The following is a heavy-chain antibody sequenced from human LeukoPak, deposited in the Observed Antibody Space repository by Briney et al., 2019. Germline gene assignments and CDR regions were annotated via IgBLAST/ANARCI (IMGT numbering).Heavy chain of an antibody. CDR2: IYYSGST. V-gene: IGHV4-39*01. Sequence: KPSETLSLTCTVSGGSISSSSYYCGWIRQPPGKGLEWIGSIYYSGSTYYNPSLKSRVTISVDTSKNQFSLKLSSVTAADTAVYYCARQSWSSGWWGGFDYWGQGTLVTVSS. J-gene: IGHJ4*02. CDR1: GGSISSSSYY. D-gene: IGHD6-19*01. CDR3: ARQSWSSGWWGGFDY.